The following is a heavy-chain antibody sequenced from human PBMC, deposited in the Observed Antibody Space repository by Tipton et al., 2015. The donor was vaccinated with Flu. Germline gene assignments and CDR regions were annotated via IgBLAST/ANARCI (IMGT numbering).Heavy chain of an antibody. D-gene: IGHD3-22*01. J-gene: IGHJ5*02. Sequence: TLSLTCTVSGGSISSYYWSWIRQPPGKGLEWIGYIYYSGSTNYNPSLKSRVAISVDTSKNQFSLKLSSVTAADTAVYYCARDFGYYDSSGYWAGWFDPWGQGTLVTVSS. CDR1: GGSISSYY. CDR3: ARDFGYYDSSGYWAGWFDP. CDR2: IYYSGST. V-gene: IGHV4-59*01.